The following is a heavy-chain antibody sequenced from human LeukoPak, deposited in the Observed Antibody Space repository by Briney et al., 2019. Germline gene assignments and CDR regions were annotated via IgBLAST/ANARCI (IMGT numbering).Heavy chain of an antibody. J-gene: IGHJ6*02. D-gene: IGHD1-20*01. V-gene: IGHV3-7*03. CDR2: INRVGGEI. Sequence: GGSLRLSCAASGLTLSHYYTTWVRQAPGKGLEWVANINRVGGEIYYVDSVEGRFTISRDNVKNSLYLEMNSLRVEDTAVYYCARVGYDWNGMDVWGQGTTVTVSS. CDR1: GLTLSHYY. CDR3: ARVGYDWNGMDV.